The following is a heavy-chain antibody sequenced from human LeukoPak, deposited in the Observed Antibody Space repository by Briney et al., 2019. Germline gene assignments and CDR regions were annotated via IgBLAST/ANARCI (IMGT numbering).Heavy chain of an antibody. J-gene: IGHJ5*02. D-gene: IGHD3-9*01. CDR3: ARELEYYDILTGYYPYNWFDP. Sequence: SETLSPTCTVSGVSISSYYWSWIRQPPGKGLEWIGYIYYSGSTNYNPSLKSRVTISVDTSKNQFSLKLSSVTAADTAVYYCARELEYYDILTGYYPYNWFDPWGQGTLVTVSS. CDR1: GVSISSYY. CDR2: IYYSGST. V-gene: IGHV4-59*01.